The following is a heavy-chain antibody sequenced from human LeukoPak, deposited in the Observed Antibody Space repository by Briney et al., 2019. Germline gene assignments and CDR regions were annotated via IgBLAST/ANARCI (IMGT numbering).Heavy chain of an antibody. J-gene: IGHJ4*02. V-gene: IGHV4-4*02. D-gene: IGHD3-22*01. CDR3: ASRYYYDSSGLDY. CDR1: GGSISSSNW. Sequence: PSRTLSPTCAVSGGSISSSNWWSWVRQPPGKGLEWIGEIYHSGSTNYNPSLKSRVTISGDKSKNQLSLKLSSVTAADTAVYYCASRYYYDSSGLDYWGQGTLVTVSS. CDR2: IYHSGST.